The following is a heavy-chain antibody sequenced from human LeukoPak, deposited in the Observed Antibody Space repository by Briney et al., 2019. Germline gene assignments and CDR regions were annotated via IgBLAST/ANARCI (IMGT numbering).Heavy chain of an antibody. J-gene: IGHJ6*02. CDR2: IYTSWST. CDR1: GGSISSYY. Sequence: SETLSLTCTVSGGSISSYYWSWIRQPAGKGLEWIGRIYTSWSTNYNPSLKSRVTMSVDTSKNQFSLKLSSVTAADTAVYFCAREGIAAARYYYYGMGVWGQGTTVTVSS. D-gene: IGHD6-13*01. V-gene: IGHV4-4*07. CDR3: AREGIAAARYYYYGMGV.